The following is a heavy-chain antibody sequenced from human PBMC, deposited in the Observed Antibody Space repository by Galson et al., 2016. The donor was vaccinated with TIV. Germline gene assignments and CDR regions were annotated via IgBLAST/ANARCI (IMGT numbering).Heavy chain of an antibody. CDR2: IIAIFRIA. J-gene: IGHJ6*03. D-gene: IGHD1-7*01. CDR1: GAIFNSYA. V-gene: IGHV1-69*13. CDR3: ARERRYDWNFFYYYYIDV. Sequence: SVKVSCKASGAIFNSYAISWVRQAPGQGLEWMGGIIAIFRIANYAQKFQGRVTITADESTSTAYMELSNLRAEDTAVYFCARERRYDWNFFYYYYIDVWGKGTTVTVSS.